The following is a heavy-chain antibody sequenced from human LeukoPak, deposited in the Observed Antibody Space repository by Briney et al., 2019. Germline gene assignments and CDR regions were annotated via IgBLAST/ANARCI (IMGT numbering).Heavy chain of an antibody. D-gene: IGHD3-22*01. CDR3: AKDRPLLYYGSSGYYWDY. CDR2: ISGSGGST. CDR1: GFTFSSYA. Sequence: GGSLRLSCAASGFTFSSYAMSWVRQAPGKGLEWVSAISGSGGSTYYADSVKGRFTISRDNSKNTLYLQMNSLRAEDTAVYYCAKDRPLLYYGSSGYYWDYWGQGTLVTVSS. J-gene: IGHJ4*02. V-gene: IGHV3-23*01.